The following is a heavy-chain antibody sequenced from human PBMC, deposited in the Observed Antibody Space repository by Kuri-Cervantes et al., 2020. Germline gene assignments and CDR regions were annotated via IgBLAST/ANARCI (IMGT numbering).Heavy chain of an antibody. J-gene: IGHJ4*02. CDR1: GFTVSSNY. V-gene: IGHV3-66*02. Sequence: ETLSLTCAASGFTVSSNYMSWVRQAPGKGLGWVSVIYSGGSTYYADSVKGRFTISRDNSKNTLYLQMNSLRAEDTAVYYCARDLGDGYIRDSWGQGTLVTVSS. CDR2: IYSGGST. CDR3: ARDLGDGYIRDS. D-gene: IGHD5-24*01.